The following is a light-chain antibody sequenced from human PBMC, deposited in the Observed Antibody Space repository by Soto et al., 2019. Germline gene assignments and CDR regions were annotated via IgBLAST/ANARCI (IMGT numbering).Light chain of an antibody. Sequence: EIVVTQSPATLSLSPGERANLSCRASQSVSSSYLAWYQQKPGQAPRLLIYGASSRATGIPDRLSGSGSGTDFTLTISRLEPEDFAVYYCQQYGSSPGTFGQGTKLEIK. CDR1: QSVSSSY. CDR2: GAS. CDR3: QQYGSSPGT. J-gene: IGKJ2*01. V-gene: IGKV3-20*01.